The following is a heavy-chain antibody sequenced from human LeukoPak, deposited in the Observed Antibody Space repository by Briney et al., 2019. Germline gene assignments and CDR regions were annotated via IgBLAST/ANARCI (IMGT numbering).Heavy chain of an antibody. J-gene: IGHJ6*03. CDR2: IYYSGST. CDR1: GGSISSYY. D-gene: IGHD5-24*01. V-gene: IGHV4-59*08. CDR3: ARGDGYNPPFYYYYYMDV. Sequence: PPETLSLTCTVSGGSISSYYWSWIRQPPGKGLEWIGYIYYSGSTNYNPPLKSRVTISVDTSKNQFSLKLSSVTAADTAVYYCARGDGYNPPFYYYYYMDVWGKGTTVTVSS.